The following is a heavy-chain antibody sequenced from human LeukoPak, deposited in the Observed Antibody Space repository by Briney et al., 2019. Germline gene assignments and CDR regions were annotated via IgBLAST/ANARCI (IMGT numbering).Heavy chain of an antibody. CDR1: GYTFTNYG. CDR2: ISADNGDT. D-gene: IGHD1-26*01. CDR3: ARTEGSYEWFDP. V-gene: IGHV1-18*01. J-gene: IGHJ5*02. Sequence: ASVKVSCKASGYTFTNYGFSWVRQAPGQGLEWMGWISADNGDTNYAQKFQDRITLTTHTSTSTAYMDLGSLRSDDTAVYYCARTEGSYEWFDPWGQGTLVTVSS.